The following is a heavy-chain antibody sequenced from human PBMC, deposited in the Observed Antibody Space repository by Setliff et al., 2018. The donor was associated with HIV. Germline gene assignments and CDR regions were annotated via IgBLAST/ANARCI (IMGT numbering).Heavy chain of an antibody. D-gene: IGHD4-17*01. CDR3: VRDDYGYNGKGFDY. Sequence: PSETLSLTCSVSGDSIGTYYWNWIRQTPGKRLEWIGFFYYGGSTDYNPALKSRITISIDTSNNQISLRLSSVTAADTAMYYCVRDDYGYNGKGFDYWGQGTLVTVSS. CDR1: GDSIGTYY. J-gene: IGHJ4*02. V-gene: IGHV4-4*08. CDR2: FYYGGST.